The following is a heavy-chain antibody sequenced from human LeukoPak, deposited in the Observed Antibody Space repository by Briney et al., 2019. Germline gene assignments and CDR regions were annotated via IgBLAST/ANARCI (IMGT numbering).Heavy chain of an antibody. D-gene: IGHD2-2*01. J-gene: IGHJ6*03. CDR3: ARDPVVPAAHTYYYYMDV. CDR1: GGTFSSYA. CDR2: INPNSGGT. V-gene: IGHV1-2*02. Sequence: GASVNVSCKASGGTFSSYAISWVRQAPGQGLEWMGWINPNSGGTNYAQKFQGRVTMTRDTSISTAYMELSRLRSDDTAVYYCARDPVVPAAHTYYYYMDVWGKGTTVTVSS.